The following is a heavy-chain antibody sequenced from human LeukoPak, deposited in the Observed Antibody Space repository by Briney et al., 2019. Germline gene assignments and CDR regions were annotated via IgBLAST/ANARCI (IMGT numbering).Heavy chain of an antibody. J-gene: IGHJ6*04. CDR1: GFTFSSYE. Sequence: PGGSLRLSCAASGFTFSSYEMNWVRQAPGKGLEWVSYISSSGSTIYYADSVKGRFTISRDNAKNSLYLQMNSLRAEDTAVYYCARDRGDYDILTGYYRYYYYGMDVWGKGTTATVSS. CDR3: ARDRGDYDILTGYYRYYYYGMDV. CDR2: ISSSGSTI. D-gene: IGHD3-9*01. V-gene: IGHV3-48*03.